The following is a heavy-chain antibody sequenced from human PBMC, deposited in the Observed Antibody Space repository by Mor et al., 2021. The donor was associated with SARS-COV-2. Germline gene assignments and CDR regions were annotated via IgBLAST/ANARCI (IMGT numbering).Heavy chain of an antibody. Sequence: VTISVDTSKNQFSLKLSSVTAADTAVYYCARERYGGKPYYYYYMDVWGKGTTVTVSS. D-gene: IGHD2-15*01. CDR3: ARERYGGKPYYYYYMDV. J-gene: IGHJ6*03. V-gene: IGHV4-59*01.